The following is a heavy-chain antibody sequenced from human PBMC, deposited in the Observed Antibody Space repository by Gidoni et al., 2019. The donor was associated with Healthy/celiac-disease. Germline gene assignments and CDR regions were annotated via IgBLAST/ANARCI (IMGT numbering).Heavy chain of an antibody. V-gene: IGHV4-34*01. CDR2: IMHSGNT. Sequence: QVQLQQWGAGLLTPSETLSLTCTVYGGSFSDYFWTWIRQPPGKGLEWIGEIMHSGNTNYNPSIKSRVTISGDMSKNQCSLKLSSVTAADTAVYDCARGLIATRPFDYWGQGTLVIVSS. CDR3: ARGLIATRPFDY. J-gene: IGHJ4*02. CDR1: GGSFSDYF. D-gene: IGHD6-6*01.